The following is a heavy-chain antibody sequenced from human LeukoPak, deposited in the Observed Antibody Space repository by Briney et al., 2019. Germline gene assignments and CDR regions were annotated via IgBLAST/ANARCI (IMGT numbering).Heavy chain of an antibody. Sequence: GGSLRLSCAASGFTFSSYAMSWVRQAPGKGLEWVSAISGSGGSTYYADSVKGRFTISRDNSKNTLYLQMNSLRAEDTAVYYCARDMHYYDSSGYYYYFDYWGQGALVTVSS. V-gene: IGHV3-23*01. CDR2: ISGSGGST. CDR3: ARDMHYYDSSGYYYYFDY. J-gene: IGHJ4*02. CDR1: GFTFSSYA. D-gene: IGHD3-22*01.